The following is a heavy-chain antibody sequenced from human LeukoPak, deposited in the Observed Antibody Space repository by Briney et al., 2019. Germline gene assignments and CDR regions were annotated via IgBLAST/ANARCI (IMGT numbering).Heavy chain of an antibody. J-gene: IGHJ4*02. Sequence: ASVTVSCKVSGYTLTELSMHWVRHSPERGLEWMGGFDPDDGETIYAQKFQGRVTMTEDTSTDTAYMELSSLRSEDTAVYYCATGPSRHWVVVPDSWGQGTLVTVSS. CDR3: ATGPSRHWVVVPDS. CDR1: GYTLTELS. D-gene: IGHD2-15*01. V-gene: IGHV1-24*01. CDR2: FDPDDGET.